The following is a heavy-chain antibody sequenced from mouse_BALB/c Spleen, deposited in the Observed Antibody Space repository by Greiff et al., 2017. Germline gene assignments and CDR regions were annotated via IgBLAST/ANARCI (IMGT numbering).Heavy chain of an antibody. Sequence: GQLQQSGTVLARPGASVKMSCTASGYTFTSYWMHWVKQRPGQGLEWIGAIYPGNSDTSYNQKFKGKAKLTAVTSTSTAYMELSSLTNEDSAVYYCTRWDRYLYYLDYWGQGTTLTVSS. D-gene: IGHD2-14*01. CDR1: GYTFTSYW. CDR2: IYPGNSDT. J-gene: IGHJ2*01. CDR3: TRWDRYLYYLDY. V-gene: IGHV1-5*01.